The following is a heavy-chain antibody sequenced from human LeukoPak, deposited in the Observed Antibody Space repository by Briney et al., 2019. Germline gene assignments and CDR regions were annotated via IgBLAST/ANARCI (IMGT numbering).Heavy chain of an antibody. Sequence: SETLSLTCTVSGYSISSYYWSWIRQPAGKGLEWIGRIYTSGSTNYNPSLKSRVTMSVDTSKNQFSLKLSSVTAADTAVYYCARATHEGGTKYYFDYWGQGTLVTVSS. V-gene: IGHV4-4*07. CDR1: GYSISSYY. J-gene: IGHJ4*02. CDR2: IYTSGST. CDR3: ARATHEGGTKYYFDY. D-gene: IGHD3-16*01.